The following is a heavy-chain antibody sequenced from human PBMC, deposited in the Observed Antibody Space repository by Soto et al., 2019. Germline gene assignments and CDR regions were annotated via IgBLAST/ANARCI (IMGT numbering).Heavy chain of an antibody. CDR1: GFTFDDYA. Sequence: PGGSLRLSCAASGFTFDDYAMHWVRQAPGKGLEWVSGISWNSGSIGYADSVKGRFTISRDNAKNSLYLQMNSLRAEDTAVYYCARDGIGDGYSYYYYGMDVWGQGTTVTV. CDR3: ARDGIGDGYSYYYYGMDV. V-gene: IGHV3-9*01. D-gene: IGHD1-26*01. CDR2: ISWNSGSI. J-gene: IGHJ6*02.